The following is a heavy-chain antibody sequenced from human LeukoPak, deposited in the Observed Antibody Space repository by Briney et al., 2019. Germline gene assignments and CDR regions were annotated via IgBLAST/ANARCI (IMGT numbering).Heavy chain of an antibody. D-gene: IGHD3-3*01. J-gene: IGHJ3*02. CDR3: ARTPTRNYDFWSGDAFDI. CDR1: GYTFTSYD. CDR2: MNPNSGNT. V-gene: IGHV1-8*01. Sequence: ASVKASCKASGYTFTSYDINWVRQATGQGLEWMGWMNPNSGNTGYAQKFQGRVTMTRNTSISTAYMELSSLRSEDTAVYYCARTPTRNYDFWSGDAFDIWGQGTMVTVSS.